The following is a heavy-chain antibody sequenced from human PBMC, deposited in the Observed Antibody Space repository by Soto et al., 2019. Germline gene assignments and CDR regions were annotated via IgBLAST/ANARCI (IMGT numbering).Heavy chain of an antibody. V-gene: IGHV4-59*11. CDR2: ISYSGST. CDR3: ARADPDASVGY. J-gene: IGHJ4*02. D-gene: IGHD3-16*01. Sequence: XATLSLTFTVSGASMSSHYWTWLRQSPGKGLEWIGYISYSGSTYYNPSHKSRVTISADTSRNQFSLKLSAVISADTAVYYCARADPDASVGYWGQGTLVTVSS. CDR1: GASMSSHY.